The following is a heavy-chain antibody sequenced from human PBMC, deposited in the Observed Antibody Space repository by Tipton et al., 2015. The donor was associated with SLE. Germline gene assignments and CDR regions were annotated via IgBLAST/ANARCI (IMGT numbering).Heavy chain of an antibody. V-gene: IGHV4-34*01. Sequence: TLSLTCAVYGGSFETYYWSWVRHPPGKGLEWFGEINQAIGTNYNPAPKNRVTISMDTSKIQFSLKLNSVTATDTAVYYCGRGRTDAWELVGYWGQGTLVTVSS. D-gene: IGHD4-23*01. J-gene: IGHJ4*02. CDR1: GGSFETYY. CDR3: GRGRTDAWELVGY. CDR2: INQAIGT.